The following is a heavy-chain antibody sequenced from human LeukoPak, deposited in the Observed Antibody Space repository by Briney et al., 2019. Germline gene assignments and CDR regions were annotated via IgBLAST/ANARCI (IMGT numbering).Heavy chain of an antibody. J-gene: IGHJ4*02. CDR3: ARGQYSCGWYLDY. CDR1: VGSSRGYY. Sequence: SETLSLTCAVYVGSSRGYYWGGIRQPPGKGLEWIGEINHSGSTNYNPSLKSRVTISVDTSKNQFSLKLKSVTAADTVVYNCARGQYSCGWYLDYWGQGTLVTVSS. CDR2: INHSGST. D-gene: IGHD6-19*01. V-gene: IGHV4-34*01.